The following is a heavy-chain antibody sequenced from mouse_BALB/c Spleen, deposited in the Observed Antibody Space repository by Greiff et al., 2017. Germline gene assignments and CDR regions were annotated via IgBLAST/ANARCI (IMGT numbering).Heavy chain of an antibody. CDR2: IHYSGST. CDR3: ARGPYYYGSSYAMDY. J-gene: IGHJ4*01. CDR1: GYSITSGYS. Sequence: EVHLVESGPDLVKPSQSLSLTCTVTGYSITSGYSWHWIRQFPGNKLEWMGYIHYSGSTNYNPSLKSRISITRDTSKNQFFLQLNSVTTEDTATYYCARGPYYYGSSYAMDYWGQGTSVTVSS. D-gene: IGHD1-1*01. V-gene: IGHV3-1*02.